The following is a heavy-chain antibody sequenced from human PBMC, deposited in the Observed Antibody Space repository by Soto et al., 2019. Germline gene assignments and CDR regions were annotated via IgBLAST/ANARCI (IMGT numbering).Heavy chain of an antibody. Sequence: VQLVESGGGVVQPGRSLSLSCAASGFTFSNYWMTWVRQAPGKGLEWVANIKQDGSEKYYVDSVKGRSTISRDNAKNSVYLHMDSLRVEDTAVYYCARVEGGYYGSGSYGFDYWGQGSLVTVSS. CDR3: ARVEGGYYGSGSYGFDY. CDR1: GFTFSNYW. D-gene: IGHD3-10*01. J-gene: IGHJ4*02. CDR2: IKQDGSEK. V-gene: IGHV3-7*01.